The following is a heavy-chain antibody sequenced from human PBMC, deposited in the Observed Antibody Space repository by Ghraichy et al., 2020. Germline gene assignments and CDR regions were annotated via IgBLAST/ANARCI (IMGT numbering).Heavy chain of an antibody. CDR2: INRDGSDK. Sequence: GGSLGLSCAASGFTFRKYWMSWVRQAPGKGLEWVANINRDGSDKYSVDSVKGRFTISRDNAHNSLYLQMNSLRAEDTAMYFCARDYWGAPDYWGQGTLVTVSS. CDR1: GFTFRKYW. J-gene: IGHJ4*02. V-gene: IGHV3-7*01. CDR3: ARDYWGAPDY. D-gene: IGHD7-27*01.